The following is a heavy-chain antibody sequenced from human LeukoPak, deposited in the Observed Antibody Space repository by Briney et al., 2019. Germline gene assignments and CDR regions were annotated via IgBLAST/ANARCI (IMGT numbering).Heavy chain of an antibody. J-gene: IGHJ4*02. D-gene: IGHD2-2*01. V-gene: IGHV1-2*02. CDR3: ARANALYCSSTSCLFDY. Sequence: EASVKVSCKASGYTFTDYYIHWVRQAPGQGLEWMAWINPNSGGTYYAQNFHDRITLTRDTSISTAYVELSRLRSDDTAIYYCARANALYCSSTSCLFDYWGQGTLVTVSS. CDR1: GYTFTDYY. CDR2: INPNSGGT.